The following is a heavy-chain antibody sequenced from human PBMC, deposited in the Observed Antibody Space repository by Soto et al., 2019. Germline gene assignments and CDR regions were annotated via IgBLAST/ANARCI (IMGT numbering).Heavy chain of an antibody. Sequence: ASVKVSCKASGYTFTSYGISLVRLAPGQGLEWMGWISGYNGDTNYAQKFQGRVSMTIDTSTTTAYMELRSLTSDDTAVYYCAKNGQPPYYYYGLDVWGQGTKVTVSS. J-gene: IGHJ6*02. D-gene: IGHD2-8*01. CDR3: AKNGQPPYYYYGLDV. CDR1: GYTFTSYG. V-gene: IGHV1-18*01. CDR2: ISGYNGDT.